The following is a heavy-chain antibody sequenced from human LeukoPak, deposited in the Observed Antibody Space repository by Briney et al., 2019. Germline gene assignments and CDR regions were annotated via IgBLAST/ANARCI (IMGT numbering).Heavy chain of an antibody. CDR2: ISYDGSNK. D-gene: IGHD3-10*01. J-gene: IGHJ4*02. CDR3: ARDKSRGASSPYFDY. Sequence: GGSLRLSCAASGFTSSSYAMHWVRQAPGKGLEWVAVISYDGSNKYYADSVKGRFTISRDNSKNTLYLQMNSLRAEDTAVYYCARDKSRGASSPYFDYWGQGTLVTVSS. V-gene: IGHV3-30-3*01. CDR1: GFTSSSYA.